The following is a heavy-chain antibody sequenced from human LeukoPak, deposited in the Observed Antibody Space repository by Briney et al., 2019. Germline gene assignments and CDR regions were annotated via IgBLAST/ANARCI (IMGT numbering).Heavy chain of an antibody. V-gene: IGHV3-48*03. CDR3: ARASTPGDY. Sequence: GGSLRLSCAASGFTFSSYEMNWVRQAPGKGLEWVSYISSSGSTIYYADSVKGRFTISRDNAKNSLYLQMNSLRAEDTAVYYCARASTPGDYWGQGALVTVSS. J-gene: IGHJ4*02. D-gene: IGHD5/OR15-5a*01. CDR1: GFTFSSYE. CDR2: ISSSGSTI.